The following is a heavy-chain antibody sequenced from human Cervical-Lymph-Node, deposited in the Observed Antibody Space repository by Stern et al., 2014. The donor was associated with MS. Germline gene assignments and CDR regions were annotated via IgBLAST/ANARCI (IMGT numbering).Heavy chain of an antibody. J-gene: IGHJ6*02. CDR3: ARALSSDLYPYALDV. CDR2: VYISGTP. Sequence: QVQLQESGPGVVKPSQTLSLTCTVSGGSISSGNYYWRWIRQPAGKGLEWVGRVYISGTPYYNPSLKSRATVSLDTSKNQSSLRLRSVTAADTAVYYCARALSSDLYPYALDVWGQGTTVTVSS. V-gene: IGHV4-61*02. D-gene: IGHD2-8*01. CDR1: GGSISSGNYY.